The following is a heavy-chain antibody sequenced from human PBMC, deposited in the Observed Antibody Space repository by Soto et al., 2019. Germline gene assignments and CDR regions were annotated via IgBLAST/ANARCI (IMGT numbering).Heavy chain of an antibody. CDR1: GYSISSYY. V-gene: IGHV4-59*01. D-gene: IGHD3-9*01. J-gene: IGHJ6*02. CDR2: IYYTANT. Sequence: XETLSLTCSVFGYSISSYYWSWIRQPPGKGLQWIGYIYYTANTNYNPSLKSRVAISIDTSKNQLSLKLTSVTAADTAVYYCARGGRFLTGYLETGYYYYAMDAWGQGTPVTVSS. CDR3: ARGGRFLTGYLETGYYYYAMDA.